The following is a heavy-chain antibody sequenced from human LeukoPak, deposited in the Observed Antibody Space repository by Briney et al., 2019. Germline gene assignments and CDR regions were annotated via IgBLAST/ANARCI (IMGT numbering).Heavy chain of an antibody. V-gene: IGHV1-46*01. CDR3: ARGGYTSYFDY. J-gene: IGHJ4*02. Sequence: ASVKVSCKASGYTFTSYYMHWVRQAPGQGLEWMGIINPSGGSTSYAQKFQGRVTMTRDMSTSTVYMELSSLRSEDTAAYDCARGGYTSYFDYWGQGTLVTVSS. CDR2: INPSGGST. D-gene: IGHD5-24*01. CDR1: GYTFTSYY.